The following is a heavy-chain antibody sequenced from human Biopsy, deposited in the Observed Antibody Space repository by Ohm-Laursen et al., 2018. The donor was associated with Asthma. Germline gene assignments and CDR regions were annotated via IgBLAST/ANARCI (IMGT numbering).Heavy chain of an antibody. J-gene: IGHJ3*01. CDR2: VNTGNGDT. CDR3: ARTYYDFLTGQVKDVFGV. V-gene: IGHV1-3*04. D-gene: IGHD3-9*01. Sequence: ASVKVSCKSSGYNFISFAIHWVRQAPGQRLEWMGWVNTGNGDTKYPQKFQGRVTITRDTSASTAYMELRSLRSEDTATYYCARTYYDFLTGQVKDVFGVWGQGTMVTVSS. CDR1: GYNFISFA.